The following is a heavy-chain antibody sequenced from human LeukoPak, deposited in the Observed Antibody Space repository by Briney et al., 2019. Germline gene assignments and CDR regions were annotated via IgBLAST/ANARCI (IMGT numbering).Heavy chain of an antibody. CDR1: GYSISSGYY. J-gene: IGHJ4*02. CDR3: ARHSGVLWFGELLGLDY. V-gene: IGHV4-38-2*02. Sequence: PSETLSLTCTVSGYSISSGYYWGWIRQPPGQGLEWIGEINHSGSTNYSPSLKSRVTISVDTSKNQFSLKLSSVTAADTAVYYCARHSGVLWFGELLGLDYWGQGTLVTVSS. CDR2: INHSGST. D-gene: IGHD3-10*01.